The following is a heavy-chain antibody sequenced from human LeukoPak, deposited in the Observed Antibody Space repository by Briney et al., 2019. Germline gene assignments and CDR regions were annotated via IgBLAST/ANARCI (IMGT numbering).Heavy chain of an antibody. V-gene: IGHV3-23*01. J-gene: IGHJ4*02. CDR2: ISGSGGST. Sequence: GGSLRLSCAASGFTFSSYAMSWVRQAPGKGLEWVSAISGSGGSTYYADSVKGRFTISRDNSKNTLYLQMNSLRAEDTAVYYCAKGVIVVVVAAKNRYYFDYWGQGTLVTVSS. D-gene: IGHD2-15*01. CDR3: AKGVIVVVVAAKNRYYFDY. CDR1: GFTFSSYA.